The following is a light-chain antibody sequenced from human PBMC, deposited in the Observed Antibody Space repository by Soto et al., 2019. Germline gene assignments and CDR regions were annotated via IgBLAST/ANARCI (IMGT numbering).Light chain of an antibody. CDR2: END. CDR1: SGSIASSY. J-gene: IGLJ3*02. V-gene: IGLV6-57*04. Sequence: NFMLLQPHSVSESPGKTVTISCIRSSGSIASSYVQWYRQRPGSAPTTVIFENDQRPSGIPARFSGSIDRSSDSASLAISGLESEDEADYYCQSYDYSSWVFGGGTKLTVL. CDR3: QSYDYSSWV.